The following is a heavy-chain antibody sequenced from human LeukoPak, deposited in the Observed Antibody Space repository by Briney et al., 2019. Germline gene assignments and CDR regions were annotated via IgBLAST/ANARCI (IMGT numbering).Heavy chain of an antibody. CDR2: VNPNSGNT. CDR1: GYTYTSYD. D-gene: IGHD4-17*01. Sequence: ASVKVSCKASGYTYTSYDINWVRQATGQGLEWMGWVNPNSGNTGYAQKFQGRVTMTRNTSISTAYMELSSLRSEDTAVYYCARDDYGDNDAFDIWGQGTMVTVSS. CDR3: ARDDYGDNDAFDI. J-gene: IGHJ3*02. V-gene: IGHV1-8*01.